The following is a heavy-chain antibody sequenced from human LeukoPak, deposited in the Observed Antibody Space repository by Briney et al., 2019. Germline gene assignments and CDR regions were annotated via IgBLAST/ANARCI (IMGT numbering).Heavy chain of an antibody. J-gene: IGHJ2*01. D-gene: IGHD4-17*01. CDR2: ISGSGGST. CDR1: GFTVSSNY. V-gene: IGHV3-23*01. CDR3: AKDPYGDRYFDL. Sequence: LTGGSLRLSCAASGFTVSSNYMSWVRQAPGKGLEWVSAISGSGGSTYYADSVRGRFTISRDNSKNTLYLQMNSLRAEDTAVYYCAKDPYGDRYFDLWGRGTLVTVSS.